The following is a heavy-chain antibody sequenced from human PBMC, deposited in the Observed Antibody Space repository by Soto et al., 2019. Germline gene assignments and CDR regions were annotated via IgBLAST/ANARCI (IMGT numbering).Heavy chain of an antibody. V-gene: IGHV5-51*01. CDR3: ARHEYNSGWRYFDY. CDR1: GYSFTTYW. Sequence: RGESLKISCKASGYSFTTYWIGWVRQMPGKGLEWMGIIYPSDSDTRYSPSFQGQVTISADKSISTTHLQWRSLKASDTAMYYCARHEYNSGWRYFDYWGQGTLVTVSS. CDR2: IYPSDSDT. D-gene: IGHD6-19*01. J-gene: IGHJ4*02.